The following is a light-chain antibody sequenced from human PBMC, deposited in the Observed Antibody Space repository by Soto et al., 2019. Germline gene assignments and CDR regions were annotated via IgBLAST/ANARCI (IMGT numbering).Light chain of an antibody. CDR1: QSVSSY. Sequence: EIVLTQSPATLSLSPGERATLSCRPSQSVSSYLAWYQQKPGQAPRLLIYDASNRATGIPARFSGSGSGTDFPLTISRLEPEDFAVYYCQQRSNWPLFTFGPGTKVDIK. CDR3: QQRSNWPLFT. J-gene: IGKJ3*01. V-gene: IGKV3-11*01. CDR2: DAS.